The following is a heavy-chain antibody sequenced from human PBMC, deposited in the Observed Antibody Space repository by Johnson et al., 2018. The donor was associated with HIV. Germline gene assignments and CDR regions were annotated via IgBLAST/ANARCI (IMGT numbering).Heavy chain of an antibody. CDR1: GFTLSSYW. D-gene: IGHD3-10*01. V-gene: IGHV3-30*02. CDR2: IRYDGSNK. CDR3: AKDITPYSGAFDL. Sequence: QVQLVESGGGLVQPGGSLRLSCAASGFTLSSYWMNWVRQAPGKGLEWVAFIRYDGSNKYYADSVKGRFTISRDNSKNTLYLQMNSLRAGDTAVYYCAKDITPYSGAFDLWGQGTMVTVSS. J-gene: IGHJ3*01.